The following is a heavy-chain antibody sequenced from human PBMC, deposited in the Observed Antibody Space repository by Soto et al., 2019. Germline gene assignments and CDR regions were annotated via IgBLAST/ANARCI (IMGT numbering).Heavy chain of an antibody. Sequence: PSETLSLTCTVSGASISSYYWSWIRQSPGKGLEWIGYIYYSGSTNYNPSLKSRVTISVDTSKNQFSLKLSSVTAADTAVYYCARGGISGASCLFDYWGQGTLVTVSS. CDR1: GASISSYY. J-gene: IGHJ4*02. CDR2: IYYSGST. CDR3: ARGGISGASCLFDY. D-gene: IGHD2-15*01. V-gene: IGHV4-59*01.